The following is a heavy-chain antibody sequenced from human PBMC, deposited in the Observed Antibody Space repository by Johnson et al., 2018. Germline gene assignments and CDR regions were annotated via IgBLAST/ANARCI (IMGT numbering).Heavy chain of an antibody. CDR2: IYYGGTT. V-gene: IGHV4-39*07. D-gene: IGHD3-16*01. Sequence: QVQLVESGPGLVKPSETLSLTCTVSGFSISTTNFYWGWLRQPPGKGLEWIGTIYYGGTTYYIPSLKSRVTISLDTSKNQFSLKLSPVTAADTAIYYCVRGYYGKCFYSGPGEWGQGTLVTVSS. CDR1: GFSISTTNFY. J-gene: IGHJ4*02. CDR3: VRGYYGKCFYSGPGE.